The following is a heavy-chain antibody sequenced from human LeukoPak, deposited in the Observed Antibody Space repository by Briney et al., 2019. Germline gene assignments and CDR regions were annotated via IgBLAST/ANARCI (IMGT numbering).Heavy chain of an antibody. CDR1: GYTFTTSA. Sequence: ASGKLSCKASGYTFTTSAINSVPRAPGHRLEWMRGLNACNGYTKYSQKFQGRVTIARDTSATTTFMELSSLRTDDTAVYYCAREKPYYYDSSTYIPGGIDYWGQGTLVTVSS. V-gene: IGHV1-3*01. CDR3: AREKPYYYDSSTYIPGGIDY. D-gene: IGHD3-22*01. J-gene: IGHJ4*02. CDR2: LNACNGYT.